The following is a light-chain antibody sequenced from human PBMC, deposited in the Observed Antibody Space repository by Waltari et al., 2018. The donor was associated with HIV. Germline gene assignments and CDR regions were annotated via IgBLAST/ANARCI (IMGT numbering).Light chain of an antibody. CDR2: DVS. J-gene: IGLJ2*01. V-gene: IGLV2-14*01. CDR3: SSYTSSSTVV. CDR1: SSDVGGYHY. Sequence: QSALTQPASVSGSPGQSITISCTGTSSDVGGYHYVSWYQQHPGTAPKLMIYDVSKRPSGVSNRFSGSKSGNTASLTISGLQAEDEADYYCSSYTSSSTVVFGGGTKLTVL.